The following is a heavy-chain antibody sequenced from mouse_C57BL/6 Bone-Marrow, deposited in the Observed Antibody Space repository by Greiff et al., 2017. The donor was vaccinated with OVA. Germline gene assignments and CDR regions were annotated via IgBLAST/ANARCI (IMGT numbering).Heavy chain of an antibody. Sequence: QVQLKQPGAELVMPGASVKLSCKASGYTFTSYWMHCVKQRPGQGLEWIGEIDPSDSYTNSNQKFKGKSTLTVDKSSSAAYMQLSSLTSEDSAVYYCARKEGSSMDYWGQGTSVTVSS. V-gene: IGHV1-69*01. J-gene: IGHJ4*01. CDR1: GYTFTSYW. CDR2: IDPSDSYT. CDR3: ARKEGSSMDY.